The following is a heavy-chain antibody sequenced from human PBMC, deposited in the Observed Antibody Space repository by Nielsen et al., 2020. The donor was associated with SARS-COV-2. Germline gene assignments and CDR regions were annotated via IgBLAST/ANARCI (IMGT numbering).Heavy chain of an antibody. D-gene: IGHD5/OR15-5a*01. V-gene: IGHV4-61*01. J-gene: IGHJ3*02. CDR3: ARDSSSVVAFDI. CDR2: IYYSGST. CDR1: GGSVSSGSYY. Sequence: SETLSLTCTVSGGSVSSGSYYWSWIRQPPGKGLEWIGYIYYSGSTNYNPSLKSRVTISVDTSKNQFSLKLSSVTAADTAVYYCARDSSSVVAFDIWGQGTMVTVSS.